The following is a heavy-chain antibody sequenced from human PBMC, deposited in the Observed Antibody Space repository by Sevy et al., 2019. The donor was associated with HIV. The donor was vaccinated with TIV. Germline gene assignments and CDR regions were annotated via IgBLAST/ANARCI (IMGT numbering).Heavy chain of an antibody. D-gene: IGHD2-2*01. Sequence: GGSLRLSCAASGFTFSNYWMSWVRQAPGKGLEWVANIKRDGSEKYYVASVKGLFTISRDNAKNSLYLQMNSLRVEDTAMYYCARDCSSANCLWGMDVWGQGTMVTVSS. J-gene: IGHJ6*02. CDR1: GFTFSNYW. CDR2: IKRDGSEK. CDR3: ARDCSSANCLWGMDV. V-gene: IGHV3-7*03.